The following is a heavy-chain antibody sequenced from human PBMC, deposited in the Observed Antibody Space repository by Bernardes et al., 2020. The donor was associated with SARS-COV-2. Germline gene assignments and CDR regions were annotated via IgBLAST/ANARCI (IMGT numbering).Heavy chain of an antibody. Sequence: GGSLRVWCASSGFSFSSYSMYWVRKAPGKGLEWVSHIGSDTSGISYADSVKGRFTISRDNAENSLFLQINSLRDEDTAVYYCARRLLDDDARGGMDVWGQGTTVTVYS. J-gene: IGHJ6*02. CDR3: ARRLLDDDARGGMDV. CDR2: IGSDTSGI. V-gene: IGHV3-48*02. D-gene: IGHD5-18*01. CDR1: GFSFSSYS.